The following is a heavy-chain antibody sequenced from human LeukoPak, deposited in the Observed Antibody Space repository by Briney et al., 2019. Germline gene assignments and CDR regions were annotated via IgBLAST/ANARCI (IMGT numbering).Heavy chain of an antibody. Sequence: PGRSLRLSCAASGFTFSSYSMNWVRQAPGKGLEWVSSISSSSSYIYYADSVKGRFTISRDNAKNSLYLQMNSLRAEDTAVYYCARVGATNNWFDPWGQGTLVTVSS. CDR3: ARVGATNNWFDP. V-gene: IGHV3-21*01. D-gene: IGHD1-26*01. CDR1: GFTFSSYS. CDR2: ISSSSSYI. J-gene: IGHJ5*02.